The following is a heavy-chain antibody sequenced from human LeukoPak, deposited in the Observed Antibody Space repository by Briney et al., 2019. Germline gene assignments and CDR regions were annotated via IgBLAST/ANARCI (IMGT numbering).Heavy chain of an antibody. CDR2: ISAYNGNT. Sequence: ASMKVSCKASGYTFTSYGISWVRQAPGQGLEWMGWISAYNGNTNYAQKLQGRVTMTTDTSTSTAYMELRSLRSDDTAVYYCAGSALNHPGDWFDPWGQGTLVTVSS. J-gene: IGHJ5*02. V-gene: IGHV1-18*01. CDR1: GYTFTSYG. D-gene: IGHD3-9*01. CDR3: AGSALNHPGDWFDP.